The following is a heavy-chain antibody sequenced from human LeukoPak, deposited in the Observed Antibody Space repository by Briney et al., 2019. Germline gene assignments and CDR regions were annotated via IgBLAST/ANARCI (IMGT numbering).Heavy chain of an antibody. J-gene: IGHJ4*02. V-gene: IGHV1-8*01. CDR3: AIGAHNYYDSSGYYGY. Sequence: ASVKVSCKASGYTFTSYDINWVRQATGQGLEWMGWMNPNSGNTGYAQKFQGRVTMTRNTSISTAYMELSSLRSEDTAVYYCAIGAHNYYDSSGYYGYWGQGTLVTVSS. CDR2: MNPNSGNT. D-gene: IGHD3-22*01. CDR1: GYTFTSYD.